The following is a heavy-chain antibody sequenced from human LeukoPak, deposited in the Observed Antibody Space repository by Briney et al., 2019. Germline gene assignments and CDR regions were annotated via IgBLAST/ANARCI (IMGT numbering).Heavy chain of an antibody. CDR3: ARVKSPYYYDSSGSDSFDI. CDR1: GGSLSGYY. CDR2: INASGST. J-gene: IGHJ3*02. Sequence: SETLSLTCAVYGGSLSGYYWSWVRQPPGKGLEWIGEINASGSTNYNSSLKSRLTISVDTSKNQFSVRLSSVTASDTAVYYCARVKSPYYYDSSGSDSFDIWGQGTKVTVPS. V-gene: IGHV4-34*01. D-gene: IGHD3-22*01.